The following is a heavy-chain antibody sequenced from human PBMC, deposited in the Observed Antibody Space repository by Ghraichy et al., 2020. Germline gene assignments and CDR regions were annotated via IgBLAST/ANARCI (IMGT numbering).Heavy chain of an antibody. Sequence: SETLSLTCAVYGGSFSGYYWTWIRQPPGKGLEWIGKINHSGSTNYNPSLESRVNISVDTSKSQFSLSLSSVTAADTAVYYCARGGNYDFWSAQHNYFDPWGQGTLVTVSS. D-gene: IGHD3-3*01. V-gene: IGHV4-34*01. CDR1: GGSFSGYY. CDR3: ARGGNYDFWSAQHNYFDP. CDR2: INHSGST. J-gene: IGHJ5*02.